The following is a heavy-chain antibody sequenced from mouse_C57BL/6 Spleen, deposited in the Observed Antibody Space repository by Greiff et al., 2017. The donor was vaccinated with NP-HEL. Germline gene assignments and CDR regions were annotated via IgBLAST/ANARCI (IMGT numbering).Heavy chain of an antibody. CDR1: GYTFTSYG. CDR3: ARSDYPSLSWFAY. D-gene: IGHD2-4*01. V-gene: IGHV1-81*01. J-gene: IGHJ3*01. CDR2: ISPRSGNT. Sequence: VQLVESGAELARPGASVKLSCKASGYTFTSYGISWVKQRTGQGLEWIGEISPRSGNTYYNEQFKGKATLTADNSSSTAYMVLRSLRSEDSAVFFCARSDYPSLSWFAYWGQGTLVTVSA.